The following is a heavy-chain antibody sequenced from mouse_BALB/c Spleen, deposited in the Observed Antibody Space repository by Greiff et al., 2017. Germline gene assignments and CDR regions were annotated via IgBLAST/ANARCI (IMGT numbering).Heavy chain of an antibody. Sequence: VQLQESGPGLVQPSQSLSITCTVSGFSLTSYGVHWVRQSPGKGLEWLGVIWSGGSTDYNAAFISRLSISKDNSKSQVFFKMNSLQANDTAIYYCARKGGLLGYYAMDYWGQGTSVTVSS. D-gene: IGHD2-3*01. CDR2: IWSGGST. CDR3: ARKGGLLGYYAMDY. V-gene: IGHV2-2*02. J-gene: IGHJ4*01. CDR1: GFSLTSYG.